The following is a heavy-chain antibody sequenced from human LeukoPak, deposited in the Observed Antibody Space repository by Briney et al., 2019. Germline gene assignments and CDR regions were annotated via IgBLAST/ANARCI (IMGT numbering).Heavy chain of an antibody. Sequence: SVKVSCKASGGTFSSYAISWVRQAPGQGLEWMGRIIPIFGTANYAQKFQGRVTITTDESTSTAYMELSSLRSEDTAVYYCAREGSGSYKGAFDTWGQGTMVTVSS. CDR3: AREGSGSYKGAFDT. CDR1: GGTFSSYA. D-gene: IGHD1-26*01. CDR2: IIPIFGTA. J-gene: IGHJ3*02. V-gene: IGHV1-69*05.